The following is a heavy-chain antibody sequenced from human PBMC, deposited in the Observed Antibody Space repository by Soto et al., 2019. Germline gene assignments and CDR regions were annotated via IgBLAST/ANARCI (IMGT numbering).Heavy chain of an antibody. CDR1: GASVTSGSYY. J-gene: IGHJ4*01. Sequence: TLSLTCSVSGASVTSGSYYWSWIRQPPGKGLEWIGYVYYSGITNYNPSLKSRVTISVDTSKNHFSLKLNSVTAADTAGEDCTTHWLTGAGRRCDYCDNGTRVT. CDR3: TTHWLTGAGRRCDY. CDR2: VYYSGIT. D-gene: IGHD6-13*01. V-gene: IGHV4-61*03.